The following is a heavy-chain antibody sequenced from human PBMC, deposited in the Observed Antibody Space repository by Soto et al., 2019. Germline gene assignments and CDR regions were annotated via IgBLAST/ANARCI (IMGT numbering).Heavy chain of an antibody. CDR3: ARSEAYFYGMDV. V-gene: IGHV3-48*03. Sequence: GGSLRLSCVASGFTFRNWEMNWVRQAPGKGLEWVSYISSSGGTIHYADSVRGRFTISRDNAERSVHLQMNSLRAEDTALYYCARSEAYFYGMDVWGRGTTVTVFS. J-gene: IGHJ6*02. CDR2: ISSSGGTI. CDR1: GFTFRNWE.